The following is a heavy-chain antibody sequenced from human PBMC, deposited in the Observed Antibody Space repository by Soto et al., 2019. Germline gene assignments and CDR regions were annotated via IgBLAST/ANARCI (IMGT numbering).Heavy chain of an antibody. D-gene: IGHD3-9*01. V-gene: IGHV3-30-3*01. CDR2: ISYDGSNK. CDR3: ARPGSGYDILTGQYFYYYHAMDV. CDR1: GFIFSTYA. Sequence: GGSLRLSCAASGFIFSTYAMHWARQAPGKGLEWVAVISYDGSNKYYADSVKGRFTISRDNSKNTLYLQMSSLRTEDTAVFYCARPGSGYDILTGQYFYYYHAMDVWGQGTTVTVSS. J-gene: IGHJ6*02.